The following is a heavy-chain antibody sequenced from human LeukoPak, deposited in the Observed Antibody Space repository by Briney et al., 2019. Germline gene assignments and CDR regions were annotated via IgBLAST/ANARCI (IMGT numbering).Heavy chain of an antibody. J-gene: IGHJ4*02. CDR2: INSDGIGT. V-gene: IGHV3-74*01. D-gene: IGHD2-2*01. Sequence: GGSLRLSCAASGFTFTNYWMHWVRQAPGKGLVWVSRINSDGIGTKYADSVEGRFTISRDNARNTLYLQMNGLGAEDTAVYYCARGGPAAGEYFDCWGQGTLVTVSS. CDR1: GFTFTNYW. CDR3: ARGGPAAGEYFDC.